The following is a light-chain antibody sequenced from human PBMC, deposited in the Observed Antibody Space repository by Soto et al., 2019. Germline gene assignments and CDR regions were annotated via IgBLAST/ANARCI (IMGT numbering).Light chain of an antibody. V-gene: IGKV1-5*03. CDR2: KAS. CDR1: QSISSW. CDR3: QQYNSFPT. Sequence: DIPMTQSPSTLSASVGDRVTITCRASQSISSWLAWYQQKPGKAPKLLIYKASSLESGAPSRFSGSGSGTEFTLTISSLQPDDLATYYCQQYNSFPTFGQGTTVAIK. J-gene: IGKJ1*01.